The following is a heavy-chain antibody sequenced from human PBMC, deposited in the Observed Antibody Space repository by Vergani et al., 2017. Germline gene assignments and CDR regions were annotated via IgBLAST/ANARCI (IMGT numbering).Heavy chain of an antibody. Sequence: EVQLVESGGGIVKPGGSLRLSCVASGFSFRNAWMNWVRRTPGKGLEWVGRIKSTFDRGTTDYAAAVKGRFTISRDDSKNTLFLQMNGLKTEDIGVYYCTTDPRYCGEGAWYWVRDHLYYGMDVWGQGTTVTVSS. V-gene: IGHV3-15*07. J-gene: IGHJ6*02. CDR3: TTDPRYCGEGAWYWVRDHLYYGMDV. D-gene: IGHD2-21*01. CDR2: IKSTFDRGTT. CDR1: GFSFRNAW.